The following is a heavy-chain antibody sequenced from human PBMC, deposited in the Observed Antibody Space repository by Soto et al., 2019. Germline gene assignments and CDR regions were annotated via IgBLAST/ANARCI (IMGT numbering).Heavy chain of an antibody. D-gene: IGHD5-12*01. CDR1: GYSFTSYW. V-gene: IGHV5-10-1*01. CDR2: IDPSDSYT. CDR3: ARLAMATRRGYYGMDV. J-gene: IGHJ6*02. Sequence: EVQLVQSGAEVKKPGESLRISCKGSGYSFTSYWISWVRQMPGKGLEWMGRIDPSDSYTNYSPSFQGHVTISADKSISTAYMQWSSLKSSDTAMYYCARLAMATRRGYYGMDVGGQGNTVTVSS.